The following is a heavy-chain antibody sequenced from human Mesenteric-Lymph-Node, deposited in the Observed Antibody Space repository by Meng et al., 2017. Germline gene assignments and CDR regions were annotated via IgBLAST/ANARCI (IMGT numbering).Heavy chain of an antibody. CDR3: ARVGWRQWSFDL. J-gene: IGHJ2*01. CDR1: GGSISSGDYY. Sequence: QVQRQESGPGPVKPSQTLSLTWTVSGGSISSGDYYWSWIRQPPGKGLELIGHIYYSGGTSYNPSLKSRVTISVDTSNNQFSLKLSSVTAADTAVYYCARVGWRQWSFDLWGRGTLVTVSS. D-gene: IGHD5-18*01. V-gene: IGHV4-30-4*01. CDR2: IYYSGGT.